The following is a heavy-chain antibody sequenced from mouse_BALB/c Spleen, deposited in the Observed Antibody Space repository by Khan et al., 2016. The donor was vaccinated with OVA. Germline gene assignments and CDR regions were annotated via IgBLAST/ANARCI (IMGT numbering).Heavy chain of an antibody. CDR3: ARTARIKY. Sequence: EVQLVESGPGLVKPSQSLSLTCTVTGYSITSGYGWNWIRQFPGNKLEWMGYISYSSSTNYNPSLKSRISITRDTSKNQFFLQLNSVTTEDTATHYCARTARIKYWGQGTTLTVSS. CDR1: GYSITSGYG. J-gene: IGHJ2*01. V-gene: IGHV3-2*02. D-gene: IGHD1-2*01. CDR2: ISYSSST.